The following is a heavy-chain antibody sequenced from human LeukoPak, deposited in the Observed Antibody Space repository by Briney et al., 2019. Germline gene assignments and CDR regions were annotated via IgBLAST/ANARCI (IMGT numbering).Heavy chain of an antibody. CDR1: GYTFTSYG. CDR2: ISVHNGNT. Sequence: ASVKVPCKASGYTFTSYGITWVRQAPGQGLEWMGWISVHNGNTNYAQKLQDRVIMTTDTSTSTAYMELRSLRSDDTAVYYCARDKRYYYDSSAYYPFDFWGQGTLVTVSS. CDR3: ARDKRYYYDSSAYYPFDF. J-gene: IGHJ4*02. D-gene: IGHD3-22*01. V-gene: IGHV1-18*01.